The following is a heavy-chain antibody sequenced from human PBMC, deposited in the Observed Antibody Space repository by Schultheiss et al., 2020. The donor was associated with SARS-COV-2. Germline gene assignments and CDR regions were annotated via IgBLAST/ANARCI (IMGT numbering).Heavy chain of an antibody. V-gene: IGHV3-23*01. CDR1: GFTFSNAW. CDR3: ARVVPAARGGFDP. D-gene: IGHD2-2*01. CDR2: ISGSGGST. Sequence: GGSLRLSCAGSGFTFSNAWMNWVRQAPGKGLEWVSAISGSGGSTYYADSVKGRFTISRDNSKNTLYLQMNSLRAEDTAVYYCARVVPAARGGFDPWGQGTLVTVSS. J-gene: IGHJ5*02.